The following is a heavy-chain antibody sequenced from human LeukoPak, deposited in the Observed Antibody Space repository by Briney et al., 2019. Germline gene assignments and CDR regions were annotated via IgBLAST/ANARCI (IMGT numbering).Heavy chain of an antibody. D-gene: IGHD5-18*01. J-gene: IGHJ4*02. CDR1: GGSISSGGYY. Sequence: MPSETLSLTCTVSGGSISSGGYYWSWIRQHPGKGLEWIGYIYYSGSTYYNPSLKSRVTISVDTSKNQFSLKLSSVTAADTAVYYCARGLDWLPNYFDYWGQGTLVTVSS. V-gene: IGHV4-31*03. CDR3: ARGLDWLPNYFDY. CDR2: IYYSGST.